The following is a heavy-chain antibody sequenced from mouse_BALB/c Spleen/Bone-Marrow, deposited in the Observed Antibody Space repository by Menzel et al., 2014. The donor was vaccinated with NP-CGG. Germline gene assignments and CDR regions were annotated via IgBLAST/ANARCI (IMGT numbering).Heavy chain of an antibody. V-gene: IGHV1S130*01. CDR1: GNTFTSSW. D-gene: IGHD1-2*01. Sequence: QVQLQQSGSVLVRPGASVKLSCKASGNTFTSSWMHWAKQRPGQGLEWIGEIHPNSGNTNYNEKFKGKATLTVDTSSSTAYVDLSSLTSEDSAVYYCARGATALDYWGQGTTLTVSS. CDR3: ARGATALDY. CDR2: IHPNSGNT. J-gene: IGHJ2*01.